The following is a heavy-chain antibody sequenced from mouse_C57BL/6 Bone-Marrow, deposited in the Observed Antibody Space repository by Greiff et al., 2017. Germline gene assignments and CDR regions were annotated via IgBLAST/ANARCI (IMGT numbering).Heavy chain of an antibody. V-gene: IGHV1-55*01. CDR3: ARGYYGSSWDY. D-gene: IGHD1-1*01. CDR1: GYPFTSYW. CDR2: IYPGSGST. Sequence: QVQLQQPGAELVKPGASVKMSCKASGYPFTSYWITWVKQRPGQGLEWIGDIYPGSGSTNYNEKIKSKATLTVDTSSSTAYMQLSSLTSEDSAVDYCARGYYGSSWDYWGQGTTLTVSS. J-gene: IGHJ2*01.